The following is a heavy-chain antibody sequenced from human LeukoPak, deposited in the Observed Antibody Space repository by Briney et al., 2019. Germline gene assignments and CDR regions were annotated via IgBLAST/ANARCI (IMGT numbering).Heavy chain of an antibody. CDR1: GASISSYY. CDR2: LYTSGST. CDR3: ASADTAKVLHS. J-gene: IGHJ4*02. Sequence: SETLSLTCTVSGASISSYYWSWIRQPAGKGLEWIGRLYTSGSTNYNPSLKSRVTMSLDTSRNQFSLKLTSLTAADTAVYYCASADTAKVLHSWGQGTLVTVSS. D-gene: IGHD5-18*01. V-gene: IGHV4-4*07.